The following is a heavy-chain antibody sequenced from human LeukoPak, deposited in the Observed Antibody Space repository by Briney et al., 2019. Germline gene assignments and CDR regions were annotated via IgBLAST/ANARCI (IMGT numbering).Heavy chain of an antibody. V-gene: IGHV4-39*07. CDR3: ARAGRGKLERVPYWYFDL. D-gene: IGHD1-1*01. CDR2: INHSGST. J-gene: IGHJ2*01. Sequence: PSETLSLTCTVFGGSISSSSYYWGWIRQPPGKGLEWIGEINHSGSTNYNPSLKSRVTISVDTSKNQFSLKLSSVTAADTAVYYCARAGRGKLERVPYWYFDLWGRGTLVTVSS. CDR1: GGSISSSSYY.